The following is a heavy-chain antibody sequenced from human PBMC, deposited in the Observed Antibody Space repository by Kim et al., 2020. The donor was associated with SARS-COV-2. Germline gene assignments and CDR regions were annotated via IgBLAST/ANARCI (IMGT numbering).Heavy chain of an antibody. J-gene: IGHJ3*02. V-gene: IGHV4-59*13. CDR3: ARDKSLAAANAFDI. D-gene: IGHD6-25*01. Sequence: SETLSLTCTVSGGSISSYYWSWIRQPPGKGPEWIGYIYYSGSTNYNPSLKSRVTISVDTSKNQFSLKLSSVTAADTAVYYCARDKSLAAANAFDIWGQGTMVTVSS. CDR2: IYYSGST. CDR1: GGSISSYY.